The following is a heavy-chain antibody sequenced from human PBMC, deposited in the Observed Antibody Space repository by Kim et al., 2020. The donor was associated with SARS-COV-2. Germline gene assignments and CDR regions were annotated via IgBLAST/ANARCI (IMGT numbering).Heavy chain of an antibody. D-gene: IGHD2-21*01. J-gene: IGHJ2*01. V-gene: IGHV4-31*02. Sequence: RVTISVDTSKNQFSLKLSSVTAADTAVYYCARGDIVVVIAPAPHTGYFDLWGRGTLVTVSS. CDR3: ARGDIVVVIAPAPHTGYFDL.